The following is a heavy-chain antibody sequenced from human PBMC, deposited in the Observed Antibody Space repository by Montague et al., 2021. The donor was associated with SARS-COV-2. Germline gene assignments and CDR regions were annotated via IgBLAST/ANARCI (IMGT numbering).Heavy chain of an antibody. CDR3: ARVRRGYSYGLDVSARLDS. CDR2: IYYSGST. D-gene: IGHD3-10*01. V-gene: IGHV4-59*01. CDR1: GGSFSSYY. J-gene: IGHJ4*02. Sequence: SETLSLTCTVSGGSFSSYYWSWIRQPPGKGLEWIGYIYYSGSTNYNPSLKSRVTISVDTSKNQFSLKLSSVTAADTAVYYCARVRRGYSYGLDVSARLDSWGQGTPVTVSS.